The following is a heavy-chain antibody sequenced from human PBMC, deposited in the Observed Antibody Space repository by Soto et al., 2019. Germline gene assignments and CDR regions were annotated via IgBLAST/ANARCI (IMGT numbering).Heavy chain of an antibody. D-gene: IGHD6-13*01. CDR3: ASGASRWYPYFFDS. V-gene: IGHV1-69*01. CDR2: IIPYYNTL. J-gene: IGHJ4*02. CDR1: EGTFNSYA. Sequence: QAQVVQSGAEVRKPGSSVKLSCKASEGTFNSYAIAWVRQAPGQGLAWMGGIIPYYNTLNYAQKCQDRVTITADDSTNTVYMELSSLRSDDTAVYFCASGASRWYPYFFDSWAQGTLVTVSS.